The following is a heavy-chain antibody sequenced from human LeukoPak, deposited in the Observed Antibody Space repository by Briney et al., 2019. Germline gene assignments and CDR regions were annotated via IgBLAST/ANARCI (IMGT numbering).Heavy chain of an antibody. Sequence: SETLSLTCAVYGGSFSGYYWSWIRQPPGKGLEWIGEINHSGSTNYNPSLKSRVTISVDTSKNQFSLKLSSVTAADTAVYYCARDILTGPSHFDYWGQGTLVTVSS. D-gene: IGHD3-9*01. CDR1: GGSFSGYY. CDR3: ARDILTGPSHFDY. J-gene: IGHJ4*02. V-gene: IGHV4-34*01. CDR2: INHSGST.